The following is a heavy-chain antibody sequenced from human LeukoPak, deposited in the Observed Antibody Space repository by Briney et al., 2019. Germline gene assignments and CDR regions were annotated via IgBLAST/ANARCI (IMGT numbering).Heavy chain of an antibody. CDR2: ISNSGRNT. CDR3: ARARGYCAADCSRYAFDY. CDR1: WFTFSSYT. D-gene: IGHD2-21*02. Sequence: GGSLRLSCAASWFTFSSYTVIGVGQAPGKGLECLSTISNSGRNTFYTDSVKGRFTISRDNSKNTLYLQMNSRRAGDTAVYSCARARGYCAADCSRYAFDYWGQGTLVTVSS. J-gene: IGHJ4*02. V-gene: IGHV3-23*01.